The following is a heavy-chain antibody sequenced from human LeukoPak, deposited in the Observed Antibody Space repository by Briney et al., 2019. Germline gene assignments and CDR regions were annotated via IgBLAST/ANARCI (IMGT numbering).Heavy chain of an antibody. V-gene: IGHV4-39*01. CDR2: IYYSGST. CDR3: AGFPTTVTTVIYYYGMDV. D-gene: IGHD4-17*01. J-gene: IGHJ6*02. Sequence: SETLSLTCTVSGGSISSSSYYWGWIRQPPGKGLEWIGSIYYSGSTYYNPSLKSRVTISVDTSKNQFSLKLSSVTAADTAVYYCAGFPTTVTTVIYYYGMDVWGQGITVTVSS. CDR1: GGSISSSSYY.